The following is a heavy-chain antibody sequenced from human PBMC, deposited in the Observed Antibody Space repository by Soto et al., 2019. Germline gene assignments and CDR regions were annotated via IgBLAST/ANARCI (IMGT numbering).Heavy chain of an antibody. J-gene: IGHJ3*02. Sequence: EVQLLESGGGMVEPRESLKLSCAASGFSFGTYVMNWVRQAPGKGLEWVSGISGSGGRVYSADSVKGRFTISRDNSRNTLYLQMNSLRAEDTAIYYCAMTRLYDTGTNDYHRDALDIWGQGTQVTVSS. CDR1: GFSFGTYV. CDR2: ISGSGGRV. CDR3: AMTRLYDTGTNDYHRDALDI. V-gene: IGHV3-23*01. D-gene: IGHD3-22*01.